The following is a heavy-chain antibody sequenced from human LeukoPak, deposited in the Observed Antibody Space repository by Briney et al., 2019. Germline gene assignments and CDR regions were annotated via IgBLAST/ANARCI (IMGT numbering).Heavy chain of an antibody. Sequence: GGSLRLSCAASGFTFSSYAMHWVRQAPGKGLEWVAVISYDGSNKYYADSVKGRFTISRDNSKNTLYLQMNSLRAEDTAVYYCARGQQLWFGELNWGQGTLVTASS. D-gene: IGHD3-10*01. V-gene: IGHV3-30*04. CDR1: GFTFSSYA. J-gene: IGHJ4*02. CDR2: ISYDGSNK. CDR3: ARGQQLWFGELN.